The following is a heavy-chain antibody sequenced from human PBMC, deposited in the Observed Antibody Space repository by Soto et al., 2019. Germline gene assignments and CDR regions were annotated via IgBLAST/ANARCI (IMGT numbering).Heavy chain of an antibody. D-gene: IGHD3-3*01. CDR2: IYWDDDK. J-gene: IGHJ5*02. CDR3: AHRLWLGYTAWFDP. Sequence: QITLKESGPTRVKPTQPLTLTCTFSGFSLSTSGVGVGWIRQPPGKALEWLALIYWDDDKRYSPSLKTRVTTTKHTSTTQVVLTMTNMDPVDTATYSCAHRLWLGYTAWFDPWDQGTLVTVSS. CDR1: GFSLSTSGVG. V-gene: IGHV2-5*02.